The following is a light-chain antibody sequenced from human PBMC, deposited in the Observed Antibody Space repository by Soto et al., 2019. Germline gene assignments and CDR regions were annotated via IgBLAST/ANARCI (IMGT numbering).Light chain of an antibody. V-gene: IGLV2-23*01. CDR1: SSDIGTYNL. J-gene: IGLJ3*02. CDR3: CSSAGGSTLV. CDR2: EAT. Sequence: QSALTQTASVSGSPGQSITISCTGTSSDIGTYNLVSWYQHHPGNAPKLMMYEATQRPSGVSSPFSDSKSGNTASLTISGLQNEDEDDYYCCSSAGGSTLVFGGGTKVTVL.